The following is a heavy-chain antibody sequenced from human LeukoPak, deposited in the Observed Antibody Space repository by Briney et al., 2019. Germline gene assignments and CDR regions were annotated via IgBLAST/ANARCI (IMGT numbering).Heavy chain of an antibody. V-gene: IGHV4-61*02. CDR1: GDSISSGSYY. CDR3: ARTLLPAVKGAFDI. J-gene: IGHJ3*02. CDR2: INTGGTT. Sequence: SQTLSLTCTVSGDSISSGSYYWSWIRQPAGKGLEYIGRINTGGTTNYNPSLRSRVTISVDTSKNQISLNLGSVSAADTAVYYCARTLLPAVKGAFDIWGQGTMVTVSS. D-gene: IGHD3-22*01.